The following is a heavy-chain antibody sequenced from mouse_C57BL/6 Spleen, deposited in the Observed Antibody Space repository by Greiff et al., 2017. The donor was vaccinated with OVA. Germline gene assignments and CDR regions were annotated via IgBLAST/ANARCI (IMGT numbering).Heavy chain of an antibody. Sequence: VKQSHGKSLEWIGDINPNNGGTSYNQKFKGKATLTVDKSSSTAYMELRSLTSEDSAVYYCANDYYGSRDYWGQGTTLTVSS. J-gene: IGHJ2*01. D-gene: IGHD1-1*01. CDR3: ANDYYGSRDY. CDR2: INPNNGGT. V-gene: IGHV1-26*01.